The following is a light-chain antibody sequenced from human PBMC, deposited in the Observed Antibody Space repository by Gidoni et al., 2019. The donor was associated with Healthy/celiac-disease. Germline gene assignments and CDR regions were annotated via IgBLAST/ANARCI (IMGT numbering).Light chain of an antibody. V-gene: IGKV1-39*01. Sequence: DIQMTQSPSSLSASVGDRVTITCRASQSISSYLNWYQQQRGKAPKLLIYGASSLQRGVPSRFSGSGPGTEFTLTISIRQPEDFATYYCQQSFSTLYTFGQGTKLEIK. CDR2: GAS. CDR1: QSISSY. J-gene: IGKJ2*01. CDR3: QQSFSTLYT.